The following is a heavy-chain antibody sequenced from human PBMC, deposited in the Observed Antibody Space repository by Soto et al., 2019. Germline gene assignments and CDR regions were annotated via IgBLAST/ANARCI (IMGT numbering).Heavy chain of an antibody. Sequence: ASVKVSCKASGGTFSSYAISWLRQAPGQGLEWMGGIIPIFGTANYAQEFQGRVTITADKSTSTAYMELSSLRSEDTAVYYCARGLRMPTVTTAYDYWGQGTLVTVSS. CDR2: IIPIFGTA. CDR1: GGTFSSYA. D-gene: IGHD4-17*01. V-gene: IGHV1-69*06. J-gene: IGHJ4*02. CDR3: ARGLRMPTVTTAYDY.